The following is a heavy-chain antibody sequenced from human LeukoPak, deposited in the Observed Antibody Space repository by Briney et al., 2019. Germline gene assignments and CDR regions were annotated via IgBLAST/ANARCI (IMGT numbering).Heavy chain of an antibody. CDR3: ARASGYSSSWYGSVY. CDR1: GFTFDDYG. Sequence: RPGGSLRLSCAASGFTFDDYGMSWVRQAPGKGLEWVSGIKWNGGSTGYADSVKGRFTISRDNAKSSLYLQMNSLRAEDTALYYCARASGYSSSWYGSVYWGQGTLVTVSS. CDR2: IKWNGGST. D-gene: IGHD6-13*01. J-gene: IGHJ4*02. V-gene: IGHV3-20*04.